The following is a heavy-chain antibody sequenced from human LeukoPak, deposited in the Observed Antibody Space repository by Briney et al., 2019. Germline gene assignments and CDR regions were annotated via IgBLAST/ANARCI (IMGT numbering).Heavy chain of an antibody. CDR3: ARDQYGLGYGSLFDY. V-gene: IGHV3-11*01. D-gene: IGHD3-10*01. Sequence: PSETLSLTCTVSGVSISSSNSYWGWIRQPPGKGLEWVSYISSSGITIYYADSVKGRFTISRDNAKKSLYLEMNSLRAEDTAVYYCARDQYGLGYGSLFDYWGQGTLVTVSS. CDR2: ISSSGITI. J-gene: IGHJ4*02. CDR1: GVSISSSNSY.